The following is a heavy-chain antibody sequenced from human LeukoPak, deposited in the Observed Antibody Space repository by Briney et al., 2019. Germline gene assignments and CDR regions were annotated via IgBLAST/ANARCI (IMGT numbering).Heavy chain of an antibody. CDR3: AKDGAMAAAGYYDY. CDR2: IASDGNDK. Sequence: GGSLRLSCAASAFPSRNYAMHWLRQAPGKGLEWVAVIASDGNDKHLADSVKGRFTISRDNSRNTLFLQMNSLRTEDTAVYYCAKDGAMAAAGYYDYWGQGTPVTVSS. J-gene: IGHJ4*02. V-gene: IGHV3-30*18. CDR1: AFPSRNYA. D-gene: IGHD6-13*01.